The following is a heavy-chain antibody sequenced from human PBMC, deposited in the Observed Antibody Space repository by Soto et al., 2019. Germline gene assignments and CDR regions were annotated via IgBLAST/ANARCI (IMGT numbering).Heavy chain of an antibody. CDR1: GFTFSSYW. Sequence: EVQVVEFGGGLVQPGGSLRLSCAASGFTFSSYWMGWVRQAPGKGLEWVANIKQAGSEKYSVDSVKGRFTISRGSAKNSLCLQMNRLRAEDTAVYYCARFAEAAFDIWGQGTVVTVSS. J-gene: IGHJ3*02. V-gene: IGHV3-7*04. CDR3: ARFAEAAFDI. CDR2: IKQAGSEK.